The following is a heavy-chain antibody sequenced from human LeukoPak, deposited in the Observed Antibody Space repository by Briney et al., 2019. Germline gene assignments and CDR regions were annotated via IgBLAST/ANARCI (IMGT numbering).Heavy chain of an antibody. CDR3: ARGGYYDSSGYPTSQDY. CDR1: GFTFSDYY. V-gene: IGHV3-11*01. CDR2: ISSSGSTI. D-gene: IGHD3-22*01. J-gene: IGHJ4*02. Sequence: GGSLRLSCAASGFTFSDYYRSWIRQAPGKGLEWVSYISSSGSTIYYADSVKGRFTISRDNAKNSLYLQMNSLSAEDTAVYYCARGGYYDSSGYPTSQDYWGQGTLVTVSS.